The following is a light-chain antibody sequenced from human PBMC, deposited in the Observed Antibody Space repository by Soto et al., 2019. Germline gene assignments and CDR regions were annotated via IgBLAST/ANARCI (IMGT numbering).Light chain of an antibody. CDR3: QQYNNYPYT. CDR1: QSISIW. CDR2: DAS. V-gene: IGKV1-5*02. J-gene: IGKJ2*01. Sequence: DIQMTQSPSTLSASVGDRVTIICRASQSISIWLTWYQQKPGKAPKLLIYDASSLESGVPSRFSGSGSGTEFTLTIRSLQPDDFATYYCQQYNNYPYTFGQGTKLEIK.